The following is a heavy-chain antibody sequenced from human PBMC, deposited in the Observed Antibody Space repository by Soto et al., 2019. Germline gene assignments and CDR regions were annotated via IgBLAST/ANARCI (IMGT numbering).Heavy chain of an antibody. V-gene: IGHV3-30*18. Sequence: QVQLVESGGGVVQPGRSLKLSCAASGFTFSNYAIHWVRQAPGKGLEWVAVIASDGKDKRYADSAKGRFSISRDNSKNTMDIQMNRLGGEDTAVYYCAKDAAICAADYFFDYWGQGRLVTVSS. CDR3: AKDAAICAADYFFDY. CDR1: GFTFSNYA. CDR2: IASDGKDK. J-gene: IGHJ4*02. D-gene: IGHD2-2*02.